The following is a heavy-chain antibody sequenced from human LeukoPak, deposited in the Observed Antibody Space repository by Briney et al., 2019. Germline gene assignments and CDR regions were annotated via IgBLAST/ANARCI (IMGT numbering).Heavy chain of an antibody. D-gene: IGHD4-23*01. CDR3: ARGTVVPPRFYYGLDV. CDR1: GFTFSSYT. CDR2: ITSSGTYM. V-gene: IGHV3-21*01. J-gene: IGHJ6*02. Sequence: GGYLRLYGAGSGFTFSSYTMYWVGPGPGHGLDGLSSITSSGTYMYYAVSVKGRFTISRDNAKNSPYLQVNSLRAEDTAVYYCARGTVVPPRFYYGLDVWGQGTTVTVSS.